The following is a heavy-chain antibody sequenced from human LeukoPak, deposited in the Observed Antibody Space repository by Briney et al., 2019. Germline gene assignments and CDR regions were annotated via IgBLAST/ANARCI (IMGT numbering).Heavy chain of an antibody. V-gene: IGHV1-2*06. Sequence: ASLKVSCKACGYSFSGYYMHWVRQAPGQTPDRNQPTNPISSGTNYAQKPQDRVTKTSDSPNTTAHMELSSLRSDDTAVYYCARDPYGGFDYWGQGTLVTVSS. CDR1: GYSFSGYY. CDR3: ARDPYGGFDY. J-gene: IGHJ4*02. CDR2: TNPISSGT. D-gene: IGHD4-23*01.